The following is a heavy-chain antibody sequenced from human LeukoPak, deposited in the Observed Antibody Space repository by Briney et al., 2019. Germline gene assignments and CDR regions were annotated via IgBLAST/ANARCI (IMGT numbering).Heavy chain of an antibody. V-gene: IGHV3-11*04. D-gene: IGHD3-10*01. CDR3: ARDITPYYYMDV. J-gene: IGHJ6*03. Sequence: GGSLRLSCAASGFTFSDYYMNWIRQAPGKGLEWVSYLISSGSTIYYADSVKGRFTISRDNAKNSLYLQMNSLRAEDTAVYYCARDITPYYYMDVWGKGTTVTVSS. CDR2: LISSGSTI. CDR1: GFTFSDYY.